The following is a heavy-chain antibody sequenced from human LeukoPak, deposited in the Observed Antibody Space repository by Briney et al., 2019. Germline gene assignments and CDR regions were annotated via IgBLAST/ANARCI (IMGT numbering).Heavy chain of an antibody. CDR2: ISSSGGDSDEDT. CDR1: GFSFSSSP. J-gene: IGHJ4*02. V-gene: IGHV3-23*01. Sequence: GWSLRLSCAASGFSFSSSPMSWVRQAAGRGLERVSGISSSGGDSDEDTPYADSVKGRFTISRDNSKNTLYLQMNSLRVDDTAVYFCVRKTSGRHPFDSWGQGTLVTVSS. CDR3: VRKTSGRHPFDS.